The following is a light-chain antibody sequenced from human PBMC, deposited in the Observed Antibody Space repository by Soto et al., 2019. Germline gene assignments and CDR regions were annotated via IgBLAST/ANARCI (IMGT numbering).Light chain of an antibody. V-gene: IGKV3-11*01. J-gene: IGKJ1*01. Sequence: EIVLTQSPGTLSLSPGERGTLSCRASQSVSNNYLAWYQQKPGQAPRLLIYGASNRATGIPDRFSGSGSGTDFTLTISSLEPEDFAVYYCHQRSSWPRGTFGQGTKVDI. CDR2: GAS. CDR1: QSVSNNY. CDR3: HQRSSWPRGT.